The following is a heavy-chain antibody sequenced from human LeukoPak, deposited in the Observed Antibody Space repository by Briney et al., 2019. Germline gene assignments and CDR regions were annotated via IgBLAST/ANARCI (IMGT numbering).Heavy chain of an antibody. CDR1: GFSFRSYG. CDR2: IRYDGSNK. Sequence: PGGSLRLSFAASGFSFRSYGMNWVRKAPGKGLGWVAFIRYDGSNKYYADSVKGRFTISRDDSNNTLYLQMNSLNAEHTTVNYCAKDHRYCSGGSCYGADYWGQGTLVTVSS. V-gene: IGHV3-30*02. D-gene: IGHD2-15*01. CDR3: AKDHRYCSGGSCYGADY. J-gene: IGHJ4*02.